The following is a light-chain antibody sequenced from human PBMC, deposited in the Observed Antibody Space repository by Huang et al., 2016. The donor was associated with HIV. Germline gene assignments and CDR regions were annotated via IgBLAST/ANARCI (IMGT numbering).Light chain of an antibody. Sequence: DIQMTQSPSAMSASVGDRVTITCRTNQDIFNYLAWFQQKPGRVPKRLIYAVSSLQSGVPSRVSGSGSGTEFTLTINNLQPEDFATYYCLQHKAFHLPTFGQGTQVE. CDR1: QDIFNY. CDR2: AVS. V-gene: IGKV1-17*03. J-gene: IGKJ1*01. CDR3: LQHKAFHLPT.